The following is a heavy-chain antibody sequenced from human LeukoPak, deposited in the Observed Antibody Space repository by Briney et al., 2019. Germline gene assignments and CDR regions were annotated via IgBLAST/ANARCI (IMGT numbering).Heavy chain of an antibody. CDR2: IYPGDSDT. V-gene: IGHV5-51*01. CDR3: ARHSVGLGGDDSSGYYPNYYYYGMDV. D-gene: IGHD3-22*01. J-gene: IGHJ6*02. CDR1: GLTFSSYA. Sequence: GGSLRLSCAASGLTFSSYAMSWVRQAPGKGLEWMGIIYPGDSDTRYSPSFQGQVTISADKSISTAYLQWSSLKASDTAMYYCARHSVGLGGDDSSGYYPNYYYYGMDVWGQGTTVTVSS.